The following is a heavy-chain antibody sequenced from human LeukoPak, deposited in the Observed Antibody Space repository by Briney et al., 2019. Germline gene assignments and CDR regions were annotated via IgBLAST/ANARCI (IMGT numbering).Heavy chain of an antibody. CDR1: GFTFSSYA. J-gene: IGHJ4*02. CDR2: ISDSGGST. V-gene: IGHV3-23*01. CDR3: AKRPARTLRFDY. Sequence: GGSLRLSCAASGFTFSSYAMSWVRQAPGKGLEWVSIISDSGGSTYYADSVKGRFTISRDNSKNTLYLQMNSLRAEDTAVYYCAKRPARTLRFDYWGQGTLVTVSS. D-gene: IGHD2-15*01.